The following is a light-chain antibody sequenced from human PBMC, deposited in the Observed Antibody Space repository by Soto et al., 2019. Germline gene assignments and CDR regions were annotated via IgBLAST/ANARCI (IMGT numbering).Light chain of an antibody. J-gene: IGKJ1*01. V-gene: IGKV3-20*01. CDR2: DAS. CDR3: QQYVSSPPT. CDR1: QSISSSY. Sequence: EIVLTQSPGTLSLSPGERATLSCRASQSISSSYLAWYQQKPGQAPRLLIYDASSRATGIPDRFSGSGSGTDFTLTISRLEPDDFAVYYCQQYVSSPPTFGQGTEVEIK.